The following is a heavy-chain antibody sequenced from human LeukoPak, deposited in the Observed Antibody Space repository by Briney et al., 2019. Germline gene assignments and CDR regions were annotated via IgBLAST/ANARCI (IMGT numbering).Heavy chain of an antibody. CDR2: IRYDGSNK. D-gene: IGHD3-10*01. CDR1: GFTFSSYG. CDR3: AKANQRGTYFASGSIRSAVDY. Sequence: GGSLRLSCAASGFTFSSYGMHWVRQAPGKGLEWVAFIRYDGSNKYYADSVKGRFTISRDNSKNTLYLQMNSLRAEDTAVYYCAKANQRGTYFASGSIRSAVDYWGQGTLVTVSS. J-gene: IGHJ4*02. V-gene: IGHV3-30*02.